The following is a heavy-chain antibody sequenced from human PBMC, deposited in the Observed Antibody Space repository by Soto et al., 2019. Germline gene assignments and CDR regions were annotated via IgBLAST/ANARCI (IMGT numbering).Heavy chain of an antibody. CDR3: ASIDSSGYYPRSYYYGMDV. Sequence: SVKVSCKASGGTFSSYAISWVRQAPGQGLEWMGGIIPIFGTANYAQKFQGRVTITADESTSTAYMELSSLRSEDTAVYYCASIDSSGYYPRSYYYGMDVWGQGTTVTVS. J-gene: IGHJ6*02. D-gene: IGHD3-22*01. CDR2: IIPIFGTA. V-gene: IGHV1-69*13. CDR1: GGTFSSYA.